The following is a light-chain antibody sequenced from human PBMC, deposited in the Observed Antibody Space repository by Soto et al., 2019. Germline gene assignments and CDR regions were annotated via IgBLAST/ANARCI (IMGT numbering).Light chain of an antibody. Sequence: EIVLTQSPGTLSLSPGERATLSCRASQSVSSSYLAWYQQTPGQAPRVLIYGASSRATGIPDRFSGSGSGTEFSLTISILEPEDFAVYFCQQYGNSPPNTFGQGTKVEIK. CDR2: GAS. V-gene: IGKV3-20*01. CDR3: QQYGNSPPNT. J-gene: IGKJ2*01. CDR1: QSVSSSY.